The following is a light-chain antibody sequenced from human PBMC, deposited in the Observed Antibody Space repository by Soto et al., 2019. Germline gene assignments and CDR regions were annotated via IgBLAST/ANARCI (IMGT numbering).Light chain of an antibody. V-gene: IGKV3-15*01. Sequence: EIVMTQSPATLSVSPGERATLSCRASQSVSSNLAWYQQKPGQAPRLLIYGASTRATGIPARFSGSGSGTEFTLTISSLQSKDFAVYYCQQYNNWLITFGQGTRVEIK. J-gene: IGKJ5*01. CDR2: GAS. CDR1: QSVSSN. CDR3: QQYNNWLIT.